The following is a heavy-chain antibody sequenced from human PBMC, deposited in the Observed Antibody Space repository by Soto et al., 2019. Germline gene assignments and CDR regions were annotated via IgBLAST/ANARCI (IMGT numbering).Heavy chain of an antibody. D-gene: IGHD5-12*01. V-gene: IGHV3-23*01. J-gene: IGHJ4*02. CDR2: VQSNHVT. CDR1: GFTFGTYA. CDR3: AKWLRGGSYYCDF. Sequence: QPGGSLRLSCQASGFTFGTYAMSWVRQAPGKRLEWVALVQSNHVTYYADSVRGRFTVSRDNSKNTVYLQMDSLRVEDTALYYCAKWLRGGSYYCDFWGQGAMVTVSS.